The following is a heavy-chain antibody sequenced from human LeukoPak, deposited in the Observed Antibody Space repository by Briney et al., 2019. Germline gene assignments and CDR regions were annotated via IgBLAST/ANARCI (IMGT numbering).Heavy chain of an antibody. CDR2: ISSSSSTI. D-gene: IGHD2-15*01. J-gene: IGHJ3*02. V-gene: IGHV3-48*01. Sequence: PGGSLRLSCAASGFTFSSYSMNWVRQAPGKGLEWVSYISSSSSTIYYADSVKGRFTISRDNAKNSLYLQMNSLRAEDTAVYYCARPHCSGGSCYLGAFDIWGQGTMVTVSS. CDR3: ARPHCSGGSCYLGAFDI. CDR1: GFTFSSYS.